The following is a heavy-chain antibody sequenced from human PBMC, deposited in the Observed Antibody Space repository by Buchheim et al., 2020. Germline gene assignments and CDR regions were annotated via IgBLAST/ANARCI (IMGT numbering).Heavy chain of an antibody. J-gene: IGHJ5*02. Sequence: QVQLQESGPGLVKPSETLSLTCTVSGGSVSSGSYHWSWIRQPPGKGLEWIGYIYYSGSTNYNPSLKSRVTISVDTSKNQFSLKLSSVTAADTAVYYCARDMITFGGAPFDPWGQGTL. V-gene: IGHV4-61*01. D-gene: IGHD3-16*01. CDR3: ARDMITFGGAPFDP. CDR1: GGSVSSGSYH. CDR2: IYYSGST.